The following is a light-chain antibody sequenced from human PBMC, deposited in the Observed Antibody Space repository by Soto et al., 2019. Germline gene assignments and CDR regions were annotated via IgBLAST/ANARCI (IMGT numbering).Light chain of an antibody. CDR1: QSINRH. CDR3: QQRSNWPPVT. Sequence: EIVLTQSPATLSLSPGERATLSCRASQSINRHLAWYRQKPGQAPRLLIYDASNRATGIPARFSGSGSGTDFTLTISSLEPEDFGLYYCQQRSNWPPVTFGGGTKVEIK. V-gene: IGKV3-11*01. CDR2: DAS. J-gene: IGKJ4*01.